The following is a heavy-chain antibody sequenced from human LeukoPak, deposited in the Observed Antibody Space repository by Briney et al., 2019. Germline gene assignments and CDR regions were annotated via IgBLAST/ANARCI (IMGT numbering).Heavy chain of an antibody. D-gene: IGHD3-16*01. V-gene: IGHV3-23*01. CDR1: GFTFSSYA. Sequence: GGSLRLSCAASGFTFSSYAMSWVRQAPGKGLEWVSAISGAGGNTFYADSVKGRFTISRDNSNNTLYLQMNSLRAEDTAIYYCAKHIRHLGNYQYYMDVWGKGTTVTVSS. CDR3: AKHIRHLGNYQYYMDV. J-gene: IGHJ6*03. CDR2: ISGAGGNT.